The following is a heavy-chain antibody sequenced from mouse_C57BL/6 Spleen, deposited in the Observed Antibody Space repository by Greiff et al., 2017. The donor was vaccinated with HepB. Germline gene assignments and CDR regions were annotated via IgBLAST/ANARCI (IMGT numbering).Heavy chain of an antibody. CDR2: ISDGGSYT. Sequence: DVHLVESGGGLVKPGGSLKLSCAASGFTFSSYAMSWVRQTPEKRLEWVATISDGGSYTYYPDNVKGRFTISRDNAKNNLYLQMSHLKSEDTAMYYCAREGYSDYYAMDYWGQGTSVTVSS. D-gene: IGHD2-3*01. CDR3: AREGYSDYYAMDY. CDR1: GFTFSSYA. V-gene: IGHV5-4*01. J-gene: IGHJ4*01.